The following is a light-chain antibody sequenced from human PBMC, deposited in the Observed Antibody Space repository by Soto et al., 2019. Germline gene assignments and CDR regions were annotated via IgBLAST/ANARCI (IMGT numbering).Light chain of an antibody. J-gene: IGKJ1*01. CDR3: QQSYNTPLT. CDR1: QTIGTY. V-gene: IGKV1-39*01. Sequence: IEVTQSPSSLAASLGDSVTITCRASQTIGTYVNWYRQKSGAAPELLIYDASTLQSGVPSRFRGGASGTDFTLTISSLQLDDFATYYCQQSYNTPLTFGQGTKVDIK. CDR2: DAS.